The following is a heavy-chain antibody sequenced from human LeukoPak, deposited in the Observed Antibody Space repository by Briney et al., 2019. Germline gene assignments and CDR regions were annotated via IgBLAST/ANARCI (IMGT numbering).Heavy chain of an antibody. Sequence: PSETLSLTCAVYGGSFSGYYWSWIRQPPGKGLEWIGEINHSGSTNYNPSLKSRVTISVDTSKNQFSLKLSSVTAADTAVYYCARGGRAGIVVVPAAICPGGAFDIWGQGTMVTVSS. D-gene: IGHD2-2*02. J-gene: IGHJ3*02. CDR2: INHSGST. CDR3: ARGGRAGIVVVPAAICPGGAFDI. V-gene: IGHV4-34*01. CDR1: GGSFSGYY.